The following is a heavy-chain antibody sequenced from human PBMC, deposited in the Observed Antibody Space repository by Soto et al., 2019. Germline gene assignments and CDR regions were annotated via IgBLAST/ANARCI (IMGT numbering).Heavy chain of an antibody. CDR3: ARNRDPSSKTHGMDV. Sequence: EVQLVASGGGLVEPGGSLRLSCTPSGLSFSTPSMNWVRQAPGKGLEWVSSISSSSYYIYYADSVKGRFTISRDNAKNTLFLQMNSLRADDTAVYYCARNRDPSSKTHGMDVWGQGTTVTVSS. V-gene: IGHV3-21*06. CDR1: GLSFSTPS. CDR2: ISSSSYYI. J-gene: IGHJ6*02.